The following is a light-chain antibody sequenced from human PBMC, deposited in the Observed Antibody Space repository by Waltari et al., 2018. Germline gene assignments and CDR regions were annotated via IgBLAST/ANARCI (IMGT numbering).Light chain of an antibody. V-gene: IGLV1-47*01. J-gene: IGLJ2*01. CDR1: SSNIGNNY. CDR2: AND. Sequence: QSVLTQPPSASGTPGQRVTISCSGSSSNIGNNYVYWHQQLPGTAPQLLISANDQRPSGVPDRFSGSKSGTAASLAISGLRSEDEADYYCAAWDDSLGVWTFGGGTKLTVL. CDR3: AAWDDSLGVWT.